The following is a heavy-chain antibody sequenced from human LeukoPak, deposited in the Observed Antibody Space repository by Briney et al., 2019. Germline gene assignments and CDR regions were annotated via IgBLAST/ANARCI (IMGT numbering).Heavy chain of an antibody. CDR1: GFTFSSYS. CDR3: ATALAARPDFDY. Sequence: PGGSLRLSCAASGFTFSSYSMNWVRQAPGKGLGWVSSISSSSSYIYYADSVKGRFTISRDNAKNSLYLQMNSLRAEDTAVYYCATALAARPDFDYWGQGTLVTVSS. J-gene: IGHJ4*02. CDR2: ISSSSSYI. V-gene: IGHV3-21*01. D-gene: IGHD6-6*01.